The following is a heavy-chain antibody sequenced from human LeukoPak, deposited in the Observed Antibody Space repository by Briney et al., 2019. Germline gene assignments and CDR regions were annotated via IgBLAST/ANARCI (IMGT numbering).Heavy chain of an antibody. V-gene: IGHV4-39*07. CDR2: IYYSGST. CDR1: GGSISSSRYF. D-gene: IGHD3-22*01. Sequence: SETLSLTCTVSGGSISSSRYFWGWIRQPPGKGLEWIGSIYYSGSTYYNPSLKSRTSISVDTSKNHFSLRLSSVTAADTAVYYCARDGAYYYRNSGYYYVDLWGQGTLVTVSS. J-gene: IGHJ5*02. CDR3: ARDGAYYYRNSGYYYVDL.